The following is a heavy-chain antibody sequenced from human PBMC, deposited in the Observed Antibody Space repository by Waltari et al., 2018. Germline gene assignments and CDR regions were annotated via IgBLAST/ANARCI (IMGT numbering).Heavy chain of an antibody. CDR2: MNPNSGNT. J-gene: IGHJ4*02. D-gene: IGHD4-17*01. Sequence: QVQLVQSGAEVKKPGASVKVSCKASGYTFTSYDINWVRQATGQGLEWMGWMNPNSGNTGYAQKFQGRVTITRNTSISTAYMERNSLRSEDTAVYYCARVGTGLYGTPNDYWGQGTLVTVSS. CDR1: GYTFTSYD. CDR3: ARVGTGLYGTPNDY. V-gene: IGHV1-8*03.